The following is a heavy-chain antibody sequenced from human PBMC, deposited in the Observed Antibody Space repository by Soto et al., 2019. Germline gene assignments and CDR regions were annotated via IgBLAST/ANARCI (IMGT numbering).Heavy chain of an antibody. J-gene: IGHJ4*02. CDR2: ISYDGSNK. CDR3: ARESGLSY. CDR1: GFTFSSYA. V-gene: IGHV3-30-3*01. Sequence: LRLSCAASGFTFSSYAMHWVRQAPGKGLEWVAFISYDGSNKYYSDSVKGRFNISRDNSKNTLYLQMNSLRAEDTAVYYCARESGLSYWGQGALVTVSS. D-gene: IGHD3-10*01.